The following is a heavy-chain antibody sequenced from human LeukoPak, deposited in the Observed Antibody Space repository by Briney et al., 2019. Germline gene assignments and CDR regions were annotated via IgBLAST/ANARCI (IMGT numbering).Heavy chain of an antibody. J-gene: IGHJ6*02. D-gene: IGHD5-18*01. Sequence: PSETLSLTCAVYGGSFSGYYWSWIRQPPGKGLGWIGEINHSGSTNYNPSLKSRVTISVDTSKDQFSLKLSSVTAADTAVYYCARGEADTAMVPVYYYGMDVWGQGTTVTVSS. CDR1: GGSFSGYY. CDR2: INHSGST. V-gene: IGHV4-34*01. CDR3: ARGEADTAMVPVYYYGMDV.